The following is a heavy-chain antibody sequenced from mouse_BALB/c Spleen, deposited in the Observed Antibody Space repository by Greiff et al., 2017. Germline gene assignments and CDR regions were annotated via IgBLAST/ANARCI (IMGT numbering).Heavy chain of an antibody. J-gene: IGHJ2*01. CDR2: IRNKANGYTT. CDR1: GFTFTDYY. CDR3: AREPYYFDY. Sequence: EVQLKESGGGLVQPGGSLRLSCATSGFTFTDYYMSWVRQPPGKALEWLGFIRNKANGYTTEYSASVKGRFTISRDNSQSILYLQMNTLRAEDSATYYCAREPYYFDYWGQGTTLTVSS. V-gene: IGHV7-3*02.